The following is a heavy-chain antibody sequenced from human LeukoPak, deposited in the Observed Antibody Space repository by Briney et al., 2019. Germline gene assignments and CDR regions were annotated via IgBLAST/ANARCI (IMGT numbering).Heavy chain of an antibody. CDR2: MRYSGST. D-gene: IGHD5-18*01. V-gene: IGHV4-59*11. J-gene: IGHJ4*02. CDR1: GASLCSHC. Sequence: PSETLSITCGDAGASLCSHCWRWIRQPPGKGLEWIGYMRYSGSTNYNPSLKSRVTISVDTSKNQFSLKLSSVTAAGTAVYYSARAVRCSGGNGYGYYSFDYWGQGTLVTVSS. CDR3: ARAVRCSGGNGYGYYSFDY.